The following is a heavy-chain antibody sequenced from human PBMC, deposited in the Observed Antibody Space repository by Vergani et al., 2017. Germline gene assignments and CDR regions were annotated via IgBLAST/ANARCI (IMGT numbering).Heavy chain of an antibody. V-gene: IGHV3-53*01. J-gene: IGHJ4*02. D-gene: IGHD6-13*01. CDR2: IYSGGNT. CDR1: GFTVSSNY. Sequence: EVQLVESGGGLIQPGGSLRLSCAASGFTVSSNYMSWVRQAPGKGLEWVSVIYSGGNTYYADSVKGRFTISRDNSKNTLYLQMNSLRAEDTAVYYCAKEPWSSSWYPLGYFDYWGQGTLVTVSS. CDR3: AKEPWSSSWYPLGYFDY.